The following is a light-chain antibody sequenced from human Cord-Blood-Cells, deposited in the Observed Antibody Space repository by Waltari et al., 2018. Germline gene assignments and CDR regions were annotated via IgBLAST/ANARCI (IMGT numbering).Light chain of an antibody. CDR3: QQYYSTPFT. CDR2: WAS. CDR1: QSFLYSSNNKNY. J-gene: IGKJ3*01. Sequence: DLVMTQPPDSLGVSLGERATIYCTSSQSFLYSSNNKNYLAWYQQKPGQPPKLLIYWASTRESGVPDRFSGSGSGTDFTLTISSLQAEDVAVYYCQQYYSTPFTFGPGTKVDIK. V-gene: IGKV4-1*01.